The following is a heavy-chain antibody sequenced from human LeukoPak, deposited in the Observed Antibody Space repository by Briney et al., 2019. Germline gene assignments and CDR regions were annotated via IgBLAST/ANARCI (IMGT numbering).Heavy chain of an antibody. V-gene: IGHV1-69*10. D-gene: IGHD2-2*01. CDR2: IIPILGIA. CDR3: ARTRGIVVVPAAHIAGGWFDP. CDR1: GGTFSSYA. J-gene: IGHJ5*02. Sequence: VKVSCKASGGTFSSYAISWVRQAPGQGLEWMGRIIPILGIANYAQKFQGRVTMTRDTSTSTVYMELSSLRSEDTAVYYCARTRGIVVVPAAHIAGGWFDPWGQGTLVTVSS.